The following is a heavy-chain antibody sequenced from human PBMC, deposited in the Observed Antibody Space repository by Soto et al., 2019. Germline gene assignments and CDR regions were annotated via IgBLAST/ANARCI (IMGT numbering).Heavy chain of an antibody. Sequence: EVQLLESGGGLVQPGGSLRLSCAASGFSFSSYAMVCVLQAPGKGLEWVSVISASGGGLYFADSVKGRFTISRDNSKNVLSLEMNSLRAEDTATYFCAKGSIEYRASVDNWGQGTLVVVSS. J-gene: IGHJ4*02. CDR2: ISASGGGL. CDR3: AKGSIEYRASVDN. V-gene: IGHV3-23*01. D-gene: IGHD5-12*01. CDR1: GFSFSSYA.